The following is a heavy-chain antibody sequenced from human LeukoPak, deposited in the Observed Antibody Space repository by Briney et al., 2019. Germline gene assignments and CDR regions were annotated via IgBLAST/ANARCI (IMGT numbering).Heavy chain of an antibody. CDR2: ISGSGGST. CDR3: ARGYNYVPQYYYYMDV. V-gene: IGHV3-23*01. J-gene: IGHJ6*03. CDR1: GFTFSSYG. D-gene: IGHD5-18*01. Sequence: GGSLRLSCAASGFTFSSYGMSWVRQAPGKGLEWVSVISGSGGSTYYADSVKGRFTFSRDNSKNTLYLQMNSLRAEDTAIYYCARGYNYVPQYYYYMDVWGQGTTVTVSS.